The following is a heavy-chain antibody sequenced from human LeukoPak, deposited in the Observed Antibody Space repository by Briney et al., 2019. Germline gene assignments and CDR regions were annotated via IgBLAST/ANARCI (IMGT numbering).Heavy chain of an antibody. D-gene: IGHD3-9*01. V-gene: IGHV1-2*02. CDR2: INPKSGGT. CDR3: ARSPDILTGENFDY. Sequence: ASVKVSCKASGYTFTSYYMHWVRQAPGQGLEWMGWINPKSGGTNYAQKFQDRVTMTRDTSISTDYMELSRLRFDDTAVYYCARSPDILTGENFDYWGQGTLVTVSS. J-gene: IGHJ4*02. CDR1: GYTFTSYY.